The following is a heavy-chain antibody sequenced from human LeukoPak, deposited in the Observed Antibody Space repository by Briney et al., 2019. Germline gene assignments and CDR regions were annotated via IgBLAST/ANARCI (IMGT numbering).Heavy chain of an antibody. CDR1: GFTFSSYS. J-gene: IGHJ5*02. CDR2: ISSSSSTI. Sequence: PGGSLRLPCAASGFTFSSYSMNWVRQAPGKGLEWVSYISSSSSTIYYADSVKGRFTISRDNAKNSLYLQMNSLRAEDTAVYYCARDPLRGQQLVKPWGQGTLVTVSS. V-gene: IGHV3-48*01. D-gene: IGHD6-13*01. CDR3: ARDPLRGQQLVKP.